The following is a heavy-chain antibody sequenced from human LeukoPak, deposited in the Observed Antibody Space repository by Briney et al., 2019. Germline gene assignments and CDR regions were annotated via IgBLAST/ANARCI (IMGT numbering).Heavy chain of an antibody. D-gene: IGHD2-15*01. V-gene: IGHV4-59*01. Sequence: SETLSLTCTVSGGSMSGYYWNWIRQPPGKRLEWIGYIYSTGSTNYNPSFKSRVTISVDTSKNQFSLRLSSVTAADTAVYSCARDASGSSGTRFDIWGQGTMVTVSS. CDR2: IYSTGST. CDR1: GGSMSGYY. J-gene: IGHJ3*02. CDR3: ARDASGSSGTRFDI.